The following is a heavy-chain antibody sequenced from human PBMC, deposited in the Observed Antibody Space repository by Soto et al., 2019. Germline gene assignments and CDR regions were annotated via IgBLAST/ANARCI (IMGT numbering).Heavy chain of an antibody. V-gene: IGHV4-34*01. CDR3: ARAYDYGDTRDALDT. CDR1: GGSFSGYY. D-gene: IGHD4-17*01. CDR2: IKHSGGT. Sequence: QVQLQQWGAGLLKPSETLSLTCAVYGGSFSGYYWNWVRQPPGKGLEWIGKIKHSGGTHYNPSLKFRVSISVDTSKNQVSLRLTCVTAADTAVYYCARAYDYGDTRDALDTWGQGTMVTVSS. J-gene: IGHJ3*02.